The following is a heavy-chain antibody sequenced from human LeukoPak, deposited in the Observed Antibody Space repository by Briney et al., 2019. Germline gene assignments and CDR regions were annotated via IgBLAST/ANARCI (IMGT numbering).Heavy chain of an antibody. J-gene: IGHJ3*02. CDR3: ARIRDGYNDAYDI. D-gene: IGHD5-24*01. CDR2: INPDGGNT. CDR1: GYTFTNSY. V-gene: IGHV1-46*01. Sequence: APVKVSCKASGYTFTNSYIHWVRQAPGQVLEWMGLINPDGGNTNYAQNFQGRVTLTRDTSTSTVYMELSSLRSEDTAIYYCARIRDGYNDAYDIWGQGTVVTGPS.